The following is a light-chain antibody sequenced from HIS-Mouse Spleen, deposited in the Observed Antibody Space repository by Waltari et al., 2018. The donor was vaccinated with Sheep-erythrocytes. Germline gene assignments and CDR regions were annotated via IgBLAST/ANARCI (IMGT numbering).Light chain of an antibody. Sequence: QSALTQPASVSGSPGQSITISCTGTSSDVGRYTLVSMYQQHQGKAPKLMIYEGSKRPSGVSNRFSGSKSGNTASLTISGLQAEDEADYYCCSYAGSSTNVVFGGGTKLTVL. CDR2: EGS. CDR1: SSDVGRYTL. CDR3: CSYAGSSTNVV. J-gene: IGLJ2*01. V-gene: IGLV2-23*01.